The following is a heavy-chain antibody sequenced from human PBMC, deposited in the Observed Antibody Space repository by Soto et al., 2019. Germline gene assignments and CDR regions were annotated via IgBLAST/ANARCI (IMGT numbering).Heavy chain of an antibody. J-gene: IGHJ5*02. CDR3: ARDYYYDSSGYYYVPWFDP. CDR1: VGPLISYY. CDR2: IYYSGST. Sequence: PSKALSLKCTVPVGPLISYYWSWIRQPPGKGLEWIGYIYYSGSTNYNPSLKSRVTISVDTSKNQFSLKLSSVTAADTAVYYCARDYYYDSSGYYYVPWFDPWRQGTLVTVTS. D-gene: IGHD3-22*01. V-gene: IGHV4-59*01.